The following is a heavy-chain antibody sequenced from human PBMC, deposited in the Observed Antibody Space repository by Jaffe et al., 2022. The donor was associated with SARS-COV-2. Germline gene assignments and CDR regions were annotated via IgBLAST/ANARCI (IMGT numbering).Heavy chain of an antibody. CDR1: GFTFTSFG. D-gene: IGHD1-26*01. Sequence: QVQLVESGGGVVQPGRSLRLSCAASGFTFTSFGMNWVRQAPGMGLEWVARISYDGSDKYYADSVRGRFSISRDNPTNTLYLQMNSLRDDDTAVYYCAKDVSPYSGSTFQDYWGQGTLVSVSS. CDR2: ISYDGSDK. CDR3: AKDVSPYSGSTFQDY. J-gene: IGHJ4*02. V-gene: IGHV3-30*18.